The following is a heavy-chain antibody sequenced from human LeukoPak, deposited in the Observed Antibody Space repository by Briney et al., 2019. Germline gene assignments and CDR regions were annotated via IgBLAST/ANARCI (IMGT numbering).Heavy chain of an antibody. Sequence: ASVKVSCKASGYTFTSYDINWVRQATGQGLEWMGWMNPNSGNTGYAQKFQGRVTMTRNTSISTAYTELSSLRSEDTAVYYCARTYGDQRYYYYYGMDVWGQGTTVTVSS. CDR2: MNPNSGNT. J-gene: IGHJ6*02. D-gene: IGHD4-17*01. CDR3: ARTYGDQRYYYYYGMDV. CDR1: GYTFTSYD. V-gene: IGHV1-8*01.